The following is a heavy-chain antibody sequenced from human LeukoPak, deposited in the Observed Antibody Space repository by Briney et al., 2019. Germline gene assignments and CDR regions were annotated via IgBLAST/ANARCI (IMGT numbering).Heavy chain of an antibody. J-gene: IGHJ4*02. CDR3: ATRYNIWPK. Sequence: SETLSLTCAVSSGSISDSDCWWSWVRQPPGKGLEWIGEIHHTGNTKYSPSLKSPVTISLDNSKKHSSLTPASVTAADTAMYYCATRYNIWPKWGPGTLVTVSS. D-gene: IGHD5-18*01. CDR1: SGSISDSDCW. V-gene: IGHV4-4*02. CDR2: IHHTGNT.